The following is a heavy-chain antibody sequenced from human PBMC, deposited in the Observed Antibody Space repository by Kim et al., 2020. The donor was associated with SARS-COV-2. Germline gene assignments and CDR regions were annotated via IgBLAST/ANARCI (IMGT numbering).Heavy chain of an antibody. Sequence: GGSLRLSCAASGFTFSSYAMSWVRQAPGKGLEWVSAISGSGGSTYYADSVKGRFTISRDTSKNTLYLQMNSLRAEDTAVYYCAKGGQRPYSSGWPFDYWGQGTLVTVSS. CDR2: ISGSGGST. V-gene: IGHV3-23*01. J-gene: IGHJ4*02. D-gene: IGHD6-19*01. CDR1: GFTFSSYA. CDR3: AKGGQRPYSSGWPFDY.